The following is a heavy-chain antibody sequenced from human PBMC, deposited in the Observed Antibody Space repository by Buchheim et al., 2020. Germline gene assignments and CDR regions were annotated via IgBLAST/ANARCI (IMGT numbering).Heavy chain of an antibody. D-gene: IGHD4-17*01. V-gene: IGHV3-13*01. J-gene: IGHJ2*01. Sequence: EVQLVESGGGLVQPGGSLRLSCAASGFTFSSSDMHWVRQVTGKGLEWVSAIGTADDTYYADSVKGRFTISIETAKNSLYLQMNSLGAGDTAVYYCARELADTVTWGWPFDLWGRGTL. CDR1: GFTFSSSD. CDR3: ARELADTVTWGWPFDL. CDR2: IGTADDT.